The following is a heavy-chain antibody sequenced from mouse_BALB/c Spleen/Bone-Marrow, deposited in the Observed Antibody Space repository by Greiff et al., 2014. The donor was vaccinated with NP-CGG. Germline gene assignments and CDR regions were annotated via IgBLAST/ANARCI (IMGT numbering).Heavy chain of an antibody. D-gene: IGHD3-3*01. CDR3: ARQGGTEYYAMDY. V-gene: IGHV5-12*02. J-gene: IGHJ4*01. CDR2: ISNGGGST. CDR1: GFTFSDYY. Sequence: DVHLVESGGGLVQPGGSLKLSCATPGFTFSDYYMYWVRQTPEKRLEWVAYISNGGGSTYYPDTVKGRFTISRDNAKNTLYLQMSRLKSEDTAMYYCARQGGTEYYAMDYWGQGTSVTVSS.